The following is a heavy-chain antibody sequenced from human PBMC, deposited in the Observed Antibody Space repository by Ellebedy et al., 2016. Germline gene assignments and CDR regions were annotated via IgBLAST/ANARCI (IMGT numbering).Heavy chain of an antibody. CDR2: ISYDGSNK. V-gene: IGHV3-30*03. CDR3: ARGGGYSYDTRYFDL. J-gene: IGHJ2*01. CDR1: GFTFSSYG. Sequence: GESLKISXAASGFTFSSYGMHWVRQAPGKGLEWVAVISYDGSNKYYADSVKGRFTISRDNSKNTLYLQMNSLRAGDTAVYYCARGGGYSYDTRYFDLWGRGTLVTVSS. D-gene: IGHD5-18*01.